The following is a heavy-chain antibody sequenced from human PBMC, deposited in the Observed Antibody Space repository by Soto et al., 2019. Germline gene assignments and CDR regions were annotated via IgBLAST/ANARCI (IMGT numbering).Heavy chain of an antibody. Sequence: QVQLVQSGAEVKKPGASVRISCKASGYILTNYAIHWVRQAAGESLEWLAWIDPGSGNPTYSQKFRDRITLTRDFSASTFYMDLSSLTSGDTAVYFCTRDLNGGNPFDYWGQGTLVTVS. CDR1: GYILTNYA. CDR3: TRDLNGGNPFDY. J-gene: IGHJ4*02. V-gene: IGHV1-3*01. CDR2: IDPGSGNP. D-gene: IGHD2-8*01.